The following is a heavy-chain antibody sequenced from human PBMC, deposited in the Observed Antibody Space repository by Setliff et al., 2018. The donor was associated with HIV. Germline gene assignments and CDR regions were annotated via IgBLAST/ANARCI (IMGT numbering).Heavy chain of an antibody. CDR1: GGSFSDYY. CDR2: VNRGRRT. V-gene: IGHV4-34*01. J-gene: IGHJ4*02. CDR3: AREIPYSYGGRGHPL. Sequence: SETLSLTCALYGGSFSDYYWSWIRQPPGMGLEWIGEVNRGRRTNYNSSLKSPVTISIDTSRNQFSLTVSSVTAADTAVYYCAREIPYSYGGRGHPLWGQGTLVTVSS. D-gene: IGHD3-22*01.